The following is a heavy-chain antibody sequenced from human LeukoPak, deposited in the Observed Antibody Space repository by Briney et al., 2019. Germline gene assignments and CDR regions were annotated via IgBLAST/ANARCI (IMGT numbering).Heavy chain of an antibody. CDR2: VNTDGSST. CDR1: GFTFRSYW. J-gene: IGHJ6*02. CDR3: ARVKDTSYGMDV. Sequence: GGSLRLSCAASGFTFRSYWMHWVRQAPGKGLVWVSRVNTDGSSTSYADSVKGRFTISRDNAKNTLYLQMNSLRAEDTAVYYCARVKDTSYGMDVWGQGTTLTVSS. D-gene: IGHD2-15*01. V-gene: IGHV3-74*01.